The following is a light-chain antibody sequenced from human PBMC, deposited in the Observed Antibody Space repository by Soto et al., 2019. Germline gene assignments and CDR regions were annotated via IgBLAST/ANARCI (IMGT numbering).Light chain of an antibody. CDR1: QSISSY. CDR3: QQSYNTPLT. V-gene: IGKV1-39*01. CDR2: AAS. Sequence: DIQMTQSPSSLSASVGDRVTITCRASQSISSYLNWYQQKPGKAPKLLIYAASSLQSGVPSMFSGSGSGTDFTLTISSLQPEDFATYYCQQSYNTPLTFGQGTRLEIK. J-gene: IGKJ5*01.